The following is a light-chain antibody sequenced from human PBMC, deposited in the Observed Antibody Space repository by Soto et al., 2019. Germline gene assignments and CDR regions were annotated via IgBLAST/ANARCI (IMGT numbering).Light chain of an antibody. CDR2: SNN. CDR3: AAWDDSLNGYV. V-gene: IGLV1-44*01. J-gene: IGLJ1*01. Sequence: QSVLTQPPSASGTPGQRVTISCSGSSSNIGSNTVNWYQHLPETAPKLLIYSNNQRPSGVPDRFSGSKSGTSASLAISGLQSEDEADYYCAAWDDSLNGYVFGTGTKLTVL. CDR1: SSNIGSNT.